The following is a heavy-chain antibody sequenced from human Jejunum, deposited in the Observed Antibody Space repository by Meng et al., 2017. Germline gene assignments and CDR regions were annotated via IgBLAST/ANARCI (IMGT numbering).Heavy chain of an antibody. CDR2: IYPDDSDT. CDR3: ARRDSTGSYLDY. D-gene: IGHD3-22*01. V-gene: IGHV5-51*01. CDR1: GYTFTTSW. J-gene: IGHJ4*02. Sequence: GGSLRLSCKASGYTFTTSWIGWVRQMPGKGLEWMGIIYPDDSDTRYNPSFQGQVTISADKSIITAYLQWSSLKASDTALYFCARRDSTGSYLDYWGQGTRVTCFS.